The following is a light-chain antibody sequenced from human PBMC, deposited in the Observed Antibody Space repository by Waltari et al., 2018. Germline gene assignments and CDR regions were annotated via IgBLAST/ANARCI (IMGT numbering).Light chain of an antibody. V-gene: IGLV1-44*01. CDR1: SSNIGMHT. Sequence: QSVLTQPPSASGTPGQRVTISCSGRSSNIGMHTVNWYQQLPGTAPKLLIYKNNQRPARVPDRFSASKSGTSASLAISGLQSEDEADYYCASWDDSLNGVFGGGTKLTVL. CDR3: ASWDDSLNGV. CDR2: KNN. J-gene: IGLJ3*02.